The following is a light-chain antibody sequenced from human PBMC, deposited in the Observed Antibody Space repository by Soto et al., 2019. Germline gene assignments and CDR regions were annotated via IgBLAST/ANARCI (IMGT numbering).Light chain of an antibody. CDR2: SNN. V-gene: IGLV1-44*01. Sequence: QLVLTQPPSVSGTPGQRVTISCSGSSSNIGSNTVSWYQQLPGTAPKLLIFSNNQRPSGVPDRFSGSKSGTSASLAISGLQSEDEADYYCAAWDDTLIGVFGGGTKLTVL. CDR3: AAWDDTLIGV. CDR1: SSNIGSNT. J-gene: IGLJ2*01.